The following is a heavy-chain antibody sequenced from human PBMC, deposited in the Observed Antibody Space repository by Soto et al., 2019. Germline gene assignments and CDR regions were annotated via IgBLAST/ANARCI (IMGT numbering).Heavy chain of an antibody. Sequence: QVQLQQSGPGLVKPSQTLSLTCTVSGGSISYEYYHWTWIRQSPGKGLEWIGYIHYSGSIIYNPSFKSRVTISVDTSKNLFPLQLSSVTAADTAVYFCAREDDGGDRDYYGLDVWGQGTTVTVSS. V-gene: IGHV4-30-4*08. CDR3: AREDDGGDRDYYGLDV. J-gene: IGHJ6*02. CDR1: GGSISYEYYH. CDR2: IHYSGSI. D-gene: IGHD2-21*02.